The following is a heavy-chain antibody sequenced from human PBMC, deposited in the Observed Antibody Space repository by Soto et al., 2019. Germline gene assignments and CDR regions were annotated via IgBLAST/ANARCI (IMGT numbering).Heavy chain of an antibody. CDR2: ISGSGGST. CDR3: AKFSHIVVVTAMDY. J-gene: IGHJ4*02. Sequence: EVKLLESGGGLVQPGGSLRLSCAASGFTFSRYAMSWVRQAPRKGREWVSAISGSGGSTYYADSVKGRFTISRDNSKNTLYLQMNSLRAEDTAVYYCAKFSHIVVVTAMDYWGQGTLVTVSS. V-gene: IGHV3-23*01. CDR1: GFTFSRYA. D-gene: IGHD2-21*02.